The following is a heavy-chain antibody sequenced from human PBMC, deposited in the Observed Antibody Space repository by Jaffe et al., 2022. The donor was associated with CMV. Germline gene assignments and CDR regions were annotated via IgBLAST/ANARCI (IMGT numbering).Heavy chain of an antibody. D-gene: IGHD3-16*02. CDR2: IIPIFGTA. CDR3: ARDTPLVGYTYYYYYGMDV. V-gene: IGHV1-69*01. Sequence: QVQLVQSGAEVKKPGSSVKVSCKASGGTFSSYAISWVRQAPGQGLEWMGGIIPIFGTANYAQKFQGRVTITADESTSTAYMELSSLRSEDTAVYYCARDTPLVGYTYYYYYGMDVWGQGTTVTVSS. J-gene: IGHJ6*02. CDR1: GGTFSSYA.